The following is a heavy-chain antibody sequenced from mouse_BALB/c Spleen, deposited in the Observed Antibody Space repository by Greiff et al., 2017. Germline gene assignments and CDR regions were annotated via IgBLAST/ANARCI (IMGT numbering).Heavy chain of an antibody. Sequence: VQLQQSGAELAKPGASVKMSCKASGYTFTSYWMHWGKQRPGQGQEWIGYINPSTGYTEYNQKFKDKATLTADKSSSTAYMKLSSLTSEDSAVYYWAPRDGYDGGIDYWGQGTTLTVSS. CDR3: APRDGYDGGIDY. J-gene: IGHJ2*01. D-gene: IGHD2-2*01. V-gene: IGHV1-7*01. CDR1: GYTFTSYW. CDR2: INPSTGYT.